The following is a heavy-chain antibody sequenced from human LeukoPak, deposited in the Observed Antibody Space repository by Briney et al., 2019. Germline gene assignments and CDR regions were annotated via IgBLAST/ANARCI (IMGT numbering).Heavy chain of an antibody. J-gene: IGHJ4*02. V-gene: IGHV1-8*01. CDR2: MNSNGGNT. Sequence: ASVKVSCKASGYTFTNDDISWVRQATGQGLEWIGKMNSNGGNTGYAQKFQGRVTMTRSTSVSTVHMELNSLTSEDTAVYFCARSAPGTGYTAWGQGTLVTVSS. CDR3: ARSAPGTGYTA. CDR1: GYTFTNDD. D-gene: IGHD3-9*01.